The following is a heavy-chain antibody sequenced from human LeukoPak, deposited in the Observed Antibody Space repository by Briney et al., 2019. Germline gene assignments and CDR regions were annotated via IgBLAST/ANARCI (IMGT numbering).Heavy chain of an antibody. Sequence: ASVKVSCKASGGTFSSYAISWVRQAPGQGLEWMGGIIPIFGTANYAQKVQGRVAITTDESTSTAYMELSSLRSEDTAVYYCASYYYDSSGYEQIDYWGQGTLVTVSS. J-gene: IGHJ4*02. CDR3: ASYYYDSSGYEQIDY. CDR2: IIPIFGTA. D-gene: IGHD3-22*01. CDR1: GGTFSSYA. V-gene: IGHV1-69*05.